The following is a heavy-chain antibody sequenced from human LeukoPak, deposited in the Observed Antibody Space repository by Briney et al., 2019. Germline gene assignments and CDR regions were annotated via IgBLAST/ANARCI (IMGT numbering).Heavy chain of an antibody. V-gene: IGHV1-69*13. Sequence: GASVKVSCKASGGTLSSYAISWVRQAPGQGLEWMGGIIPIFGTANYAQKFQGRVTITADESTSTAYMELSSLRSEDTAVYYCARAPTRVVAAAHIDYWGQGTLVTVSS. CDR2: IIPIFGTA. D-gene: IGHD2-15*01. CDR3: ARAPTRVVAAAHIDY. CDR1: GGTLSSYA. J-gene: IGHJ4*02.